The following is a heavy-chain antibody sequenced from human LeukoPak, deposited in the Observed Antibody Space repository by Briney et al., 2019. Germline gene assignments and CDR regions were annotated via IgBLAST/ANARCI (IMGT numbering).Heavy chain of an antibody. CDR2: ISSSSSYI. V-gene: IGHV3-21*01. CDR3: ARVGNYDFWSGYGYMDV. Sequence: GGSLRLSCAASGFTFSSYSMNWVRQAPGKGLEWVSSISSSSSYIYYADSVKGRFTISRDNAKSSLYLQMNSLRAEDTAVYYCARVGNYDFWSGYGYMDVWGKGTTVTVSS. D-gene: IGHD3-3*01. J-gene: IGHJ6*03. CDR1: GFTFSSYS.